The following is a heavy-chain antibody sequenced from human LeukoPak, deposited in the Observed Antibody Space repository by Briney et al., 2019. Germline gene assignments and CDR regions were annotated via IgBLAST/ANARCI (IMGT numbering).Heavy chain of an antibody. D-gene: IGHD3-10*01. V-gene: IGHV1-2*02. J-gene: IGHJ4*02. CDR3: AKAYSGSYYLDY. CDR2: INPNSGGT. CDR1: GYTFTGYY. Sequence: AASVKVSCKASGYTFTGYYMHWVRQAPGQGLEWMGWINPNSGGTNYAQKFQGRVTMTRDTSISTAYMELSRLRSDDTAVYYCAKAYSGSYYLDYWGQGTLVTVSS.